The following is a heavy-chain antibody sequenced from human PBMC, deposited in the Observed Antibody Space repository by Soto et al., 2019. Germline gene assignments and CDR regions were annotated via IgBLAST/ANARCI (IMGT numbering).Heavy chain of an antibody. D-gene: IGHD6-13*01. V-gene: IGHV4-39*01. CDR3: ARRIAAAGKGFDY. CDR2: IYYSGSS. J-gene: IGHJ4*02. CDR1: GDSISSSGYY. Sequence: SETLSLTCSVSGDSISSSGYYWSWIRQRPGKGLEWIGNIYYSGSSYNNPSLKSRVTISVDTSKNQFSLKLSSVTASDTAVYYCARRIAAAGKGFDYWGQGTLVTVSS.